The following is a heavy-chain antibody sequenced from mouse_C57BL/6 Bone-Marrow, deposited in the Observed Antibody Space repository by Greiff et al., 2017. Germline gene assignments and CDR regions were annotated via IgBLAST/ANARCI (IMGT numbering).Heavy chain of an antibody. J-gene: IGHJ2*01. CDR1: GYTFTSYG. Sequence: QVQLQQSGAELARPGASVKLSCKASGYTFTSYGLSWVKQRPGQGLEWIGEIYPRSGNTYYNEKFKGKATPTADKSSSTAYMELRSLTSEDSAVYFCARPYGSSYNYWGQGTTLTVSS. D-gene: IGHD1-1*01. CDR2: IYPRSGNT. V-gene: IGHV1-81*01. CDR3: ARPYGSSYNY.